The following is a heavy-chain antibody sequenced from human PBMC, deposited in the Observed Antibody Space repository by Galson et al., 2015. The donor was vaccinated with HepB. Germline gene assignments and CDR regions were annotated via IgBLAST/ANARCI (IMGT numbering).Heavy chain of an antibody. V-gene: IGHV3-21*01. Sequence: SLRLSCAASGFTFSSYSMNWVRQAPGKGLEWVSSISSSSSYIYYADSVKGRFTISRDNAKNSLYLQMNSLRAEDTAVYYCARDGAVGCSGGSCYGDADYYYYGMDVWGQGTTVTVSS. J-gene: IGHJ6*02. CDR3: ARDGAVGCSGGSCYGDADYYYYGMDV. CDR2: ISSSSSYI. D-gene: IGHD2-15*01. CDR1: GFTFSSYS.